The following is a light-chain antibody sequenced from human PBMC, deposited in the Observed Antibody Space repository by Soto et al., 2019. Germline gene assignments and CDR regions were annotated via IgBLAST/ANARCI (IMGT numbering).Light chain of an antibody. CDR2: DAS. J-gene: IGKJ2*01. CDR1: QRISSW. Sequence: DIQMTQSPSTLSASVGDRVTITCRASQRISSWLAWYQQKPGKAPKLLIYDASSLVSGVPSRFSGSGSGTEFTLTISCLQPDDFATYYCQQYNSYSPTFGQGTKLEIK. V-gene: IGKV1-5*01. CDR3: QQYNSYSPT.